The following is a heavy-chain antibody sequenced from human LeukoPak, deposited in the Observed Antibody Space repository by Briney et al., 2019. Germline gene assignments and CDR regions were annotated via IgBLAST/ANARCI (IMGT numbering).Heavy chain of an antibody. J-gene: IGHJ6*03. CDR2: IYYSGST. V-gene: IGHV4-31*03. CDR3: ARVGRLGCSSTSCYSYYYYMDV. Sequence: PSETLSLTCTVSGDSISSGGYYWRGLRQNRGKGLEWIEYIYYSGSTYYNPSLKGRFTTPLDTSKNQFSLKLSSVTAADTAVYYCARVGRLGCSSTSCYSYYYYMDVWGKGTTVTVSS. CDR1: GDSISSGGYY. D-gene: IGHD2-2*02.